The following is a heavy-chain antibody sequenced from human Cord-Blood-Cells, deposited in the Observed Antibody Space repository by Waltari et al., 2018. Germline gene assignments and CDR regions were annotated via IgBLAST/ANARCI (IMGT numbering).Heavy chain of an antibody. CDR2: IGAYNGNT. CDR1: GYTFTSYG. CDR3: ASGDPDV. V-gene: IGHV1-18*01. J-gene: IGHJ6*02. Sequence: QVQLVQSGAEVKKPGASVKVSCKASGYTFTSYGISWVRQAPGQGLEWMGWIGAYNGNTNSARRLQGRVTMTTDTSTSTADRELRGLRSDDTAVYYCASGDPDVWGQGTTVTVSS.